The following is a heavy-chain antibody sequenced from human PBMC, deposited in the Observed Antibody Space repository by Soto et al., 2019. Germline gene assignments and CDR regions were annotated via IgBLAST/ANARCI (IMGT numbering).Heavy chain of an antibody. V-gene: IGHV3-13*01. CDR1: GFTFSSHD. Sequence: GGSLRLSCAASGFTFSSHDMHWVRQVTGKGLEWVSAIGRGGDTYYPGSVKGRFTISRENAKNSLYLQMNSLTAGDTVVYYCAREYPDTVTSGWYFDYWGQGTLVTVSS. CDR2: IGRGGDT. D-gene: IGHD6-19*01. J-gene: IGHJ4*02. CDR3: AREYPDTVTSGWYFDY.